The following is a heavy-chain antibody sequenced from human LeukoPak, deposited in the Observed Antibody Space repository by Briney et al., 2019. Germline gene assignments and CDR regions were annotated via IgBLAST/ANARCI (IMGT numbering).Heavy chain of an antibody. V-gene: IGHV1-69*13. Sequence: ASVKVSCKASGGTFSSYAISWVRQAPGQGLEWMGGIIPIFGTANYAQKFQGRVTITADESTSTAYMELSSLRSEDTAVYYCARDIVGATGWFDPWGQGTLVTVSS. CDR1: GGTFSSYA. J-gene: IGHJ5*02. D-gene: IGHD1-26*01. CDR2: IIPIFGTA. CDR3: ARDIVGATGWFDP.